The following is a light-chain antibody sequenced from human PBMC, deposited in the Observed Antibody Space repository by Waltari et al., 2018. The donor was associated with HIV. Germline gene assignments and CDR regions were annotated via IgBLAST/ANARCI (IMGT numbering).Light chain of an antibody. V-gene: IGLV2-14*01. J-gene: IGLJ2*01. CDR3: SSFTSSSSPVQ. Sequence: QSALTQPASVSGSPGQSITISCTGTISDVGGYDFVSWYQLHPGKAPKLMIYEVSNRPSGVSNRFSVSKSGNTASLTISGLQAEDDADYYCSSFTSSSSPVQFGGGTKLTVL. CDR1: ISDVGGYDF. CDR2: EVS.